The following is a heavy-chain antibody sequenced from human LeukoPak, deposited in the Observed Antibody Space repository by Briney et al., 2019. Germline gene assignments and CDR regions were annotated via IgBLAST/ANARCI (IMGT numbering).Heavy chain of an antibody. V-gene: IGHV4-59*01. CDR3: ARIAAAGYFDY. CDR1: GGSISSYY. CDR2: IYYSGST. Sequence: SETLSLTCTVSGGSISSYYWSWIRQPPGKGLEWIGYIYYSGSTNYNPSLKSRVTISVDTSKNQFSLKLSSVTAADTGVYYCARIAAAGYFDYWGQGTLVTVSS. J-gene: IGHJ4*02. D-gene: IGHD6-13*01.